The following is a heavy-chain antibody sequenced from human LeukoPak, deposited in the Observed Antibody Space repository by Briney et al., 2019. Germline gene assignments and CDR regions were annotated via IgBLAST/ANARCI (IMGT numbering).Heavy chain of an antibody. Sequence: KTGGSLRLSCAASGFTFSSYSMNWVRQAPGKGLEWVSSISSSSSYIYYADSVQGRFTISRDNAKNSLFLQMNSLRAEDTAIYYCARSLTTLTYEGYWGQGTLVTVSS. CDR3: ARSLTTLTYEGY. J-gene: IGHJ4*02. D-gene: IGHD1-1*01. CDR2: ISSSSSYI. CDR1: GFTFSSYS. V-gene: IGHV3-21*01.